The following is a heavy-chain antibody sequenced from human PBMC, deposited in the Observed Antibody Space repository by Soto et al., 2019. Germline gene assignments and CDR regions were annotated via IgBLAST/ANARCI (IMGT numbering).Heavy chain of an antibody. Sequence: GESLKISCAASGFTFSSYAMSWVRQAPGKGLEWVSAISGSGGSTYYADSVKGRFTISRDNSKNTLYLQMNSLRAEDTAVYYCANSASGGGVIYDFDYWGQGTLVTVSS. J-gene: IGHJ4*02. D-gene: IGHD3-10*01. CDR1: GFTFSSYA. CDR3: ANSASGGGVIYDFDY. CDR2: ISGSGGST. V-gene: IGHV3-23*01.